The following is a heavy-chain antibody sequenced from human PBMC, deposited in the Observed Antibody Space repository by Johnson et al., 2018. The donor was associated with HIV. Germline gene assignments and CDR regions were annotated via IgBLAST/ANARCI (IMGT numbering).Heavy chain of an antibody. CDR2: IKQDGSEK. CDR3: ARGAPWSGSDAFDI. Sequence: VQLVESGGGLVQPGGSLRLSCAASGFTFSSHWMSWVRQAPGTGLEWVANIKQDGSEKYYVDYVKGRFTISRDNAKNSLYLQMNSLRAEDTALYYCARGAPWSGSDAFDIWGQGTMVTVSS. D-gene: IGHD3-3*01. J-gene: IGHJ3*02. V-gene: IGHV3-7*05. CDR1: GFTFSSHW.